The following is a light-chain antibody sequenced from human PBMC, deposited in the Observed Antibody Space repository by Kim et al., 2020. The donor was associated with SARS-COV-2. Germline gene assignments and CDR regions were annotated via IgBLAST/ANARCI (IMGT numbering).Light chain of an antibody. J-gene: IGLJ2*01. CDR2: QDN. Sequence: SYELTQPPSVSVSPGQTASITCSGDKLGDKYACWYQQKPGQSPVLVIYQDNKRPSGIPERFSGSNSGNTATLTISGTQAMDEADYYCQARDSSTVV. CDR3: QARDSSTVV. V-gene: IGLV3-1*01. CDR1: KLGDKY.